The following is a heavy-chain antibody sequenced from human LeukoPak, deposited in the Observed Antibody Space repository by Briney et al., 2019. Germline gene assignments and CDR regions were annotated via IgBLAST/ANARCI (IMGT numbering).Heavy chain of an antibody. D-gene: IGHD6-19*01. CDR2: ISYDGSNK. Sequence: PGRSLRLSCAASAFTFCSYAMHWVRQAPGKGLEWVAVISYDGSNKYYADSVKGRFTISRDNSKNTLYLQMNSLRAEDTAVYYCARGGPNPSGWLLDNWGHGTLVTVSS. J-gene: IGHJ4*01. CDR1: AFTFCSYA. V-gene: IGHV3-30-3*01. CDR3: ARGGPNPSGWLLDN.